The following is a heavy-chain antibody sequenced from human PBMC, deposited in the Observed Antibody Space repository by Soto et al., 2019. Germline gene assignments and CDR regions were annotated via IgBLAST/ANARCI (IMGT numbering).Heavy chain of an antibody. CDR3: AKESNYYDSRGLPTYFDF. CDR1: GFTFRRYA. D-gene: IGHD3-22*01. J-gene: IGHJ4*02. CDR2: NSGSGGSP. V-gene: IGHV3-23*01. Sequence: EVQLLESGGGLVQPGGSLRLSCAASGFTFRRYAMSWVRQAPGKGLEWVSTNSGSGGSPYYADSVKGRFTSSRDNSKNTLYLQMSSLRVEDTAVYYCAKESNYYDSRGLPTYFDFWGQGRLVTVSS.